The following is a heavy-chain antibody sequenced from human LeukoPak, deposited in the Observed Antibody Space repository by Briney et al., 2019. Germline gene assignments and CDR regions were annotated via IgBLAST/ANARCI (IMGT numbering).Heavy chain of an antibody. CDR2: VNQDGSNK. D-gene: IGHD3-22*01. V-gene: IGHV3-7*01. CDR1: GLTFSNYW. Sequence: PGGSLRLSCAASGLTFSNYWMTWVRQAPGKGLEWVANVNQDGSNKFYVDSVKGRFTISRDNAKNSLYLQMNSLRAEDTAVYYCARDRYYYDSSGSYRYWYFDLWGRGTLVTVSS. CDR3: ARDRYYYDSSGSYRYWYFDL. J-gene: IGHJ2*01.